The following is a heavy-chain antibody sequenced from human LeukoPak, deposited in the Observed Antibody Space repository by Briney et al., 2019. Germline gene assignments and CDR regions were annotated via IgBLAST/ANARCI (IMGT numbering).Heavy chain of an antibody. CDR3: ARQRHYYGSGSLCDY. J-gene: IGHJ4*02. Sequence: ASVKVSCNASGYTYTSYGISWVRQAPGQGLEWMGWISAYNGNTNYAQKLQGRVTMTTDTSTSTAYMELRSLRSDDTAVYYCARQRHYYGSGSLCDYWGQGTLVTVSS. CDR2: ISAYNGNT. D-gene: IGHD3-10*01. CDR1: GYTYTSYG. V-gene: IGHV1-18*04.